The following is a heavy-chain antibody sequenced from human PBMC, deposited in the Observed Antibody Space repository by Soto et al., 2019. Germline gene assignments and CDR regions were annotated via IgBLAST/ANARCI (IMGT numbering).Heavy chain of an antibody. V-gene: IGHV3-23*01. Sequence: VQFLESGGGLVQPGGSLRLSCAASGFTISNFAMMWLRQAPGRGLEWISAIHGGGVTTFHADSVKGRFTISRDDSKNTLYLQMNSLRAEDTAVYYCARVPNGDYVGAFEFWGQGTMVTVSS. D-gene: IGHD4-17*01. CDR2: IHGGGVTT. J-gene: IGHJ3*01. CDR1: GFTISNFA. CDR3: ARVPNGDYVGAFEF.